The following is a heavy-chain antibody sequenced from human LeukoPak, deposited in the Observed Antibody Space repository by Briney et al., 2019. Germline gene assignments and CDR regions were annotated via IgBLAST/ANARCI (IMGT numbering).Heavy chain of an antibody. D-gene: IGHD6-13*01. Sequence: PGGSLRLSCAASGFTFNNYAMSWVRQAPGKGLEWVSGISSGGTTHYADSVTGRFTFSRDNSKSTLYLQMNSLRVEDTAVYYCAKELGAAGEPYFDDWGQGTLVTVSS. V-gene: IGHV3-23*01. CDR3: AKELGAAGEPYFDD. CDR1: GFTFNNYA. J-gene: IGHJ4*02. CDR2: ISSGGTT.